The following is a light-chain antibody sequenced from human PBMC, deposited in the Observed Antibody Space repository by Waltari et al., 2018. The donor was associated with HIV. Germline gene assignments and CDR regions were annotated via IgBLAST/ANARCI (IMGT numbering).Light chain of an antibody. CDR3: STYTSRSSVL. V-gene: IGLV2-14*01. CDR1: SSDVGVYNY. Sequence: QSALTQPAPVSGSAGQSITISCTGTSSDVGVYNYVSWYQQHPGKTPKLMSYEVSNRQPRVSNRYAGSTTANTTSLSICGRQAEKEADYYCSTYTSRSSVLYGGGTKMTVL. J-gene: IGLJ2*01. CDR2: EVS.